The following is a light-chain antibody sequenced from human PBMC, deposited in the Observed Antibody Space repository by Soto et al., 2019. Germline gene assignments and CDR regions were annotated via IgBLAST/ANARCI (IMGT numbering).Light chain of an antibody. CDR2: GAS. CDR3: QESYGIPTWT. CDR1: QSISSY. V-gene: IGKV1-39*01. Sequence: DIQMTQSPSSLSASVGDRVTITCRASQSISSYLNWYQQKSGKAPKLLIYGASSLQSGVPSRFSGSVSGTDLTLTISSLQPEDFATYYCQESYGIPTWTFGQGTKVEIK. J-gene: IGKJ1*01.